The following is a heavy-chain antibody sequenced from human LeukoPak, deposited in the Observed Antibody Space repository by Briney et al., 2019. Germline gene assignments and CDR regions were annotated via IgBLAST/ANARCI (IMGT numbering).Heavy chain of an antibody. CDR3: ARELAVAGQHFQH. V-gene: IGHV6-1*01. CDR2: TYYRSKWYN. D-gene: IGHD6-19*01. CDR1: GDSVSSNSAA. Sequence: SQTLSLTCAISGDSVSSNSAAWNWIRQSPSRGLEWLGRTYYRSKWYNDYAVSVNGRIIVNPDTSKNQSSLQLNSVTPEDTAVYYCARELAVAGQHFQHWGQGTLVTVSS. J-gene: IGHJ1*01.